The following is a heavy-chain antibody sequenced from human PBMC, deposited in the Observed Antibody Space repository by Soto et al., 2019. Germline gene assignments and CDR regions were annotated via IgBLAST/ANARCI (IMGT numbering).Heavy chain of an antibody. J-gene: IGHJ6*02. CDR1: GFTFSSYS. D-gene: IGHD2-2*01. CDR3: ASLCSSTSCYGMDV. V-gene: IGHV3-21*01. Sequence: GGSLRLSCAASGFTFSSYSMNWVRQAPGKGLEWVSSISSSSSYIYYADSVKGRPTISRDNAKNSLYLQMNSLRAEDTAVYYCASLCSSTSCYGMDVWGQGTTVTVSS. CDR2: ISSSSSYI.